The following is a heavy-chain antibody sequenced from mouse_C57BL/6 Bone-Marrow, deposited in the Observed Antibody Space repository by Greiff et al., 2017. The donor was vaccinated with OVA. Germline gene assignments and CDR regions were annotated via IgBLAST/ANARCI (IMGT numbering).Heavy chain of an antibody. J-gene: IGHJ4*01. Sequence: VQLQQPGAELVRPGSSVKLSCKASGYTFTSYWMHWVKQRPIQGLEWIGNIDPSDSETHYNQKFKDKATLTVDKSSSTAYMQLSSLTSEDSAVYYCARGVTTVVATKAMDYWRQGTSVTVSS. CDR2: IDPSDSET. CDR1: GYTFTSYW. V-gene: IGHV1-52*01. CDR3: ARGVTTVVATKAMDY. D-gene: IGHD1-1*01.